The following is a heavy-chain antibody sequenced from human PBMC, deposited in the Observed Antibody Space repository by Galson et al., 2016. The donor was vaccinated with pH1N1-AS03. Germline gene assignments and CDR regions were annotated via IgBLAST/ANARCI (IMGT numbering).Heavy chain of an antibody. Sequence: SVKVSCKASGGSFNSRAISWVRQAPGQGLEWVGGIIPFFGTANYAQKFQDRVTITADESTSTAYMDLNSLKYEDTAVYYCARDRDSENNSNYKESEFWGQGTLVTVSS. V-gene: IGHV1-69*13. J-gene: IGHJ4*02. CDR1: GGSFNSRA. CDR2: IIPFFGTA. CDR3: ARDRDSENNSNYKESEF. D-gene: IGHD4-11*01.